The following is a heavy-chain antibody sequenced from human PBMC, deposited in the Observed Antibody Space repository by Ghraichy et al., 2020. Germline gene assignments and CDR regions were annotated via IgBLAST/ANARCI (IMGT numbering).Heavy chain of an antibody. Sequence: ETLSLTCTVSGGSISSYYWSWIRQPPGKGLEWIGYIYYSGSTNYNPSLKSRVTISVDTSKNQFSLKLSSVTAADTAVYYCASSRYYGYGYFDYWGRGTLVTVSS. CDR1: GGSISSYY. CDR2: IYYSGST. J-gene: IGHJ4*02. CDR3: ASSRYYGYGYFDY. V-gene: IGHV4-59*01. D-gene: IGHD3-16*01.